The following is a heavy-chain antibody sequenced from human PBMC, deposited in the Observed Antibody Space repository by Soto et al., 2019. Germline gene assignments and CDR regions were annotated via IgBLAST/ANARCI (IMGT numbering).Heavy chain of an antibody. V-gene: IGHV4-31*03. CDR3: ASVSAAGTRWFDP. J-gene: IGHJ5*02. D-gene: IGHD6-13*01. CDR1: GASINSGGFY. CDR2: IDYRGRT. Sequence: QVHLQESGPGLVKSSQTLSLTCTVSGASINSGGFYWSWVRQFPGKGLEWIGYIDYRGRTFYNPSLKSRATISRETSKTQFSLEVNSVTAADTAVFFCASVSAAGTRWFDPWGQGTLVTVSS.